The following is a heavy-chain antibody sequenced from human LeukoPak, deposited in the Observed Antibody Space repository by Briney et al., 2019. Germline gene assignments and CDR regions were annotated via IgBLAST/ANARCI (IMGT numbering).Heavy chain of an antibody. CDR3: EKADRGWGVITKD. J-gene: IGHJ4*02. D-gene: IGHD3-10*01. Sequence: PGGSLRLSCAASGFTFSTYAMSWVRQAPGEGLEWVSPIGGSGDFTYYAEYVRGRITISRDSSKKTLYLQMNSLRAEDTAVYYCEKADRGWGVITKDWGQGTLVTVSS. V-gene: IGHV3-23*01. CDR2: IGGSGDFT. CDR1: GFTFSTYA.